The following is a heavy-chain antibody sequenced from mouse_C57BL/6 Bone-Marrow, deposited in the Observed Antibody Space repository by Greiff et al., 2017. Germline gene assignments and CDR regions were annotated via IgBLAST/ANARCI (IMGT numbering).Heavy chain of an antibody. CDR2: ISSGGDYI. D-gene: IGHD2-5*01. V-gene: IGHV5-9-1*02. CDR3: TLFSNCLAWFAY. CDR1: GFTFSSYA. J-gene: IGHJ3*01. Sequence: EVKVVESGEGLVKPGGSLKLSCAASGFTFSSYAMSWVRQTPEKRLEWVAYISSGGDYIYYADTVKGRVTISRANARHTMYLQMSSLKSEDTAMYYCTLFSNCLAWFAYWGQGTLVTVSA.